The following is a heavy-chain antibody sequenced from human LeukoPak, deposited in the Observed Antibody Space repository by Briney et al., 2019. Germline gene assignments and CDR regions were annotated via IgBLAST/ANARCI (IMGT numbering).Heavy chain of an antibody. J-gene: IGHJ4*02. D-gene: IGHD2-2*01. V-gene: IGHV3-23*01. CDR2: INSGGNST. Sequence: GGSLRLSCAASGFAFSIYAMTWVRQAPGKGLEWVSAINSGGNSTYYADSVKGRFTISRDNSKNTLYLQMSSLKAEDTAVYYCARTRYCSGISCFYANWGQGTLDTVSS. CDR1: GFAFSIYA. CDR3: ARTRYCSGISCFYAN.